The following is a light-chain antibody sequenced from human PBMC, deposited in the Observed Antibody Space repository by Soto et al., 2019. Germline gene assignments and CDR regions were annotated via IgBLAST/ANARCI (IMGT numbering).Light chain of an antibody. Sequence: EIVMTQSPGTLSVSPGERATLSCRASQSVSRNLAWYQQKPGQAPRLLIYGVSTRATGIPARFSGSGSGTEFTLTISSLQSEDFAVYYCQQYNNWPPYTFGQGTKLEIK. J-gene: IGKJ2*01. CDR2: GVS. CDR1: QSVSRN. V-gene: IGKV3-15*01. CDR3: QQYNNWPPYT.